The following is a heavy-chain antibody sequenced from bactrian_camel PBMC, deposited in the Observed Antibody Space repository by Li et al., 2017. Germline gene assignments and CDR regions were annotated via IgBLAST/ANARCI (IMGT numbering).Heavy chain of an antibody. Sequence: HVQLVESGGGSVQVGGSLRLSCVTSGDTIGRYCMGWFRQIPDREREGVAGIESDGSTSYADSVKGRFTVSADNAKKTLYLQMNNLKTEDTAVYFCGTDCADIVIVTTAINPLYTYEGQGTQVTVS. D-gene: IGHD2*01. J-gene: IGHJ4*01. V-gene: IGHV3S55*01. CDR2: IESDGST. CDR1: GDTIGRYC.